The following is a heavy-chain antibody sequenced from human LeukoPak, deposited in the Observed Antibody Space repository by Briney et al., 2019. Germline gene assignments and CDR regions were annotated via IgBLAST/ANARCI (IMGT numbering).Heavy chain of an antibody. J-gene: IGHJ5*02. CDR2: IRSKANSYAT. CDR1: GFTFSGSA. Sequence: PGGSLRLSCAASGFTFSGSAMHWVRQASGKGLEWVGRIRSKANSYATAYAASVKGRFTISRDDSKNTAYLQMNSLKTEDTAVYYCTRYMVRGNLNWFDPWGQGTLVTVSS. V-gene: IGHV3-73*01. CDR3: TRYMVRGNLNWFDP. D-gene: IGHD3-10*01.